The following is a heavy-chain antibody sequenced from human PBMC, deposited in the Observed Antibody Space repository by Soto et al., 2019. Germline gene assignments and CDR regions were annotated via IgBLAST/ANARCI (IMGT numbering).Heavy chain of an antibody. D-gene: IGHD6-6*01. CDR3: ARDGRYSSYYCASEV. CDR1: GYDFSTYY. J-gene: IGHJ3*01. Sequence: EVQLVQSGAEVKKPGESLKISCKGSGYDFSTYYIGWVRQMPGKGLEWLGLIHPRDSDTRYSPSFQGQVTISVDQSINTAYLQWSSMKSSDTATYYCARDGRYSSYYCASEVWGPGTKVTVSA. CDR2: IHPRDSDT. V-gene: IGHV5-51*01.